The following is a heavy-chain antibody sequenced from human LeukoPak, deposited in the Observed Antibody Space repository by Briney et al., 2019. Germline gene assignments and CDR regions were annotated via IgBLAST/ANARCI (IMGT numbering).Heavy chain of an antibody. CDR2: IYYSGST. Sequence: PSETLSLTCTVSGGSISSSSYYWGWIRQPPGKGLEWIGYIYYSGSTNYNPSLKSRVTISVDTSKNQFSLKLSSVTAADTAVYYCARHGVDDAFDIWGQGTMVTVSS. CDR1: GGSISSSSYY. V-gene: IGHV4-61*05. D-gene: IGHD4-17*01. J-gene: IGHJ3*02. CDR3: ARHGVDDAFDI.